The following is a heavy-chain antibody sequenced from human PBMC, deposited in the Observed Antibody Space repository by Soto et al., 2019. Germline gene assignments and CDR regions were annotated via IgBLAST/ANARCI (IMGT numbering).Heavy chain of an antibody. CDR1: GGTFSSYA. CDR3: ARDTVTSLTPYQGFYYYGMDV. D-gene: IGHD2-2*01. Sequence: SVKVSCKASGGTFSSYAISWVRQAPGQGLEWMGGIIPIFGTANYAQKFQGRVTITADKSTSTAYMELSSLRSDDTAIYYCARDTVTSLTPYQGFYYYGMDVWGQGTTVTVSS. J-gene: IGHJ6*02. CDR2: IIPIFGTA. V-gene: IGHV1-69*06.